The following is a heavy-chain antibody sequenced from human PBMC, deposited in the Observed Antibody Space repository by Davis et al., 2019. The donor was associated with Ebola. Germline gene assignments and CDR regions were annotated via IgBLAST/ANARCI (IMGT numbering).Heavy chain of an antibody. CDR1: GFTFSNYW. CDR3: ARAKYYGMDV. J-gene: IGHJ6*04. Sequence: GESLKISCAVSGFTFSNYWMHWVRQAPGKGLVWVSRISNDGSATSYAGSVKGRFTISRDNSKNTLSLQMNSLRAEDTAVYYCARAKYYGMDVWGKGTTVTVSS. CDR2: ISNDGSAT. V-gene: IGHV3-74*01. D-gene: IGHD6-6*01.